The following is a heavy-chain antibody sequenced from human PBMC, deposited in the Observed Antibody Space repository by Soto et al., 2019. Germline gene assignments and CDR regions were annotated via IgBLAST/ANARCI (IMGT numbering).Heavy chain of an antibody. CDR3: ARPRYPGRGYYGMDV. D-gene: IGHD2-15*01. CDR1: GNSFSTYW. V-gene: IGHV5-51*01. J-gene: IGHJ6*02. CDR2: IYPGDSDT. Sequence: PGESLKISCKGSGNSFSTYWIGWVRQMPGKGLECMGIIYPGDSDTRYSPSFQGQVTISADKSISTAYLQWSSLKASDTAMYYCARPRYPGRGYYGMDVWGQGTTVTVSS.